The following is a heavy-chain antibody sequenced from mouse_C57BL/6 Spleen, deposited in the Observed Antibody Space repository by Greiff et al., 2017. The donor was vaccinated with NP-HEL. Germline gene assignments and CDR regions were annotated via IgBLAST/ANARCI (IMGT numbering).Heavy chain of an antibody. CDR1: GFTFSDYG. CDR3: AAYYGGYFDV. V-gene: IGHV5-17*01. CDR2: ISSGSSTI. D-gene: IGHD1-1*01. Sequence: EVQLVESGGGLVKPGGSLKLSCAASGFTFSDYGMHWVRQAPEKGLEWVAYISSGSSTIYYADTVKGRFTISRDNAKNTLFLQMTSLRSEDTAMYYCAAYYGGYFDVWGTGTTVTVSS. J-gene: IGHJ1*03.